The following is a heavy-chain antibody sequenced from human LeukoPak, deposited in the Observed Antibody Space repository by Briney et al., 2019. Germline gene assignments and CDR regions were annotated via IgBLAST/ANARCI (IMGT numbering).Heavy chain of an antibody. J-gene: IGHJ4*02. D-gene: IGHD6-13*01. V-gene: IGHV1-69*13. Sequence: SVKVSCKASGGTFSSYATSWVRQTPGQGLEWMGGIIPIFGTANYAQKFQGRVTITADESTSTAYMELSSLRSEDTAVYYCARDLGIAAAGYFDYWGQGTLVTVSS. CDR1: GGTFSSYA. CDR3: ARDLGIAAAGYFDY. CDR2: IIPIFGTA.